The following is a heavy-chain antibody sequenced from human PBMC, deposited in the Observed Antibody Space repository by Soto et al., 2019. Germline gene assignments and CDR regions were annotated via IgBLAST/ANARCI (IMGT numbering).Heavy chain of an antibody. CDR1: GFTFSSYS. V-gene: IGHV3-21*01. CDR2: ISSSSSYI. J-gene: IGHJ3*02. Sequence: EVQLVESGGGLVKPGGSLRLSCAASGFTFSSYSMNWVRQAPWKGLEWVSSISSSSSYIYYADSVKGRFTISRDNAKNSLYLQMNSLRAEDTAVYYCAVGYCSGGSCYSDAFDIWGQGTMVTVSS. CDR3: AVGYCSGGSCYSDAFDI. D-gene: IGHD2-15*01.